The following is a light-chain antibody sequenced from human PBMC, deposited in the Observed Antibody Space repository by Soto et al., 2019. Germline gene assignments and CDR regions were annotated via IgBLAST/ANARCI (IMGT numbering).Light chain of an antibody. J-gene: IGKJ5*01. Sequence: DIQMTQSPSSLSASVGDRVTITCRASQGIRNYLAWYQQKPGKVPKLLIYAASTLQSGVPSRFSGSGSGTDFTLTISSLQPEDVATYYCQKYNSDPTFGQGTRLEIK. CDR2: AAS. V-gene: IGKV1-27*01. CDR1: QGIRNY. CDR3: QKYNSDPT.